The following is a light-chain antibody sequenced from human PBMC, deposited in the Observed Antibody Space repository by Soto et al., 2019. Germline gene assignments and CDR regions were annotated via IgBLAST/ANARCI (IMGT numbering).Light chain of an antibody. CDR2: SAS. CDR1: QSGLYSSNNKNY. V-gene: IGKV4-1*01. CDR3: QQYYSTLFT. J-gene: IGKJ3*01. Sequence: DIVMTQSPDSLAVSLGERATINCKSSQSGLYSSNNKNYLAWYQQKPGQPPKLLIYSASTRESGVPDRISGSGSGTDFTLTISSLQAEDVAVYYCQQYYSTLFTFGPGTTVDIQ.